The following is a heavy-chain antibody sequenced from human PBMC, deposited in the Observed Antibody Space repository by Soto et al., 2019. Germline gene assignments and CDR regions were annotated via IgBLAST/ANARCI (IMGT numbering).Heavy chain of an antibody. V-gene: IGHV4-59*01. Sequence: PPGKGLEWIGYISYSGRTNYNPSLKSRVTISVDTSKNQFSLKLSSVTAADTAVYYCERGRIAARRALLAGWFDPWGQRTLLTVSS. J-gene: IGHJ5*02. D-gene: IGHD6-6*01. CDR3: ERGRIAARRALLAGWFDP. CDR2: ISYSGRT.